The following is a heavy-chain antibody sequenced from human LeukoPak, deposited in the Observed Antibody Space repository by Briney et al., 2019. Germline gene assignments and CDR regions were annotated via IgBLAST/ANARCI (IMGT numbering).Heavy chain of an antibody. CDR3: ASKEL. Sequence: PGGSLRLSCAASGFTFSSYGMHWVRQAPGKGLEWVAVISYDGSNKYYADSVKGRFTISRDNAKNSLYLQMNSLRAEDTAVYYCASKELGGQGTLVTVSS. CDR1: GFTFSSYG. CDR2: ISYDGSNK. J-gene: IGHJ1*01. V-gene: IGHV3-30*03. D-gene: IGHD1-26*01.